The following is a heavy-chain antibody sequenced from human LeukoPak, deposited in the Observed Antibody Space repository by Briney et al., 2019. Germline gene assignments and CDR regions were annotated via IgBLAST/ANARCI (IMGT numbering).Heavy chain of an antibody. CDR2: IWYDGSNK. J-gene: IGHJ4*02. CDR1: GFTFSSYG. CDR3: VRTPRLRYFDWSPDY. D-gene: IGHD3-9*01. V-gene: IGHV3-30*02. Sequence: PGGSLRLSCAASGFTFSSYGMHWVRQAPGKGLEWVAVIWYDGSNKYYADSVKGRFTISRDNSKNTLYLQMNSLRAEDTAVYYCVRTPRLRYFDWSPDYWGQGTLVTVSS.